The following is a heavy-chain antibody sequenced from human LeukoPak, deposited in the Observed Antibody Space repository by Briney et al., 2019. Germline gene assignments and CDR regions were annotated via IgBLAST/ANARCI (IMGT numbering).Heavy chain of an antibody. Sequence: GGSLRLSCAASGFPFSSYGMTWLRQTPAKGLEWVSAISGSGETTYYSDSVKGRFTISRDNSKNTLFLQMNSLRVEDAAMYYCAKTHGYFDQWGQGTLVVVSS. CDR2: ISGSGETT. J-gene: IGHJ4*02. V-gene: IGHV3-23*01. CDR1: GFPFSSYG. D-gene: IGHD3-22*01. CDR3: AKTHGYFDQ.